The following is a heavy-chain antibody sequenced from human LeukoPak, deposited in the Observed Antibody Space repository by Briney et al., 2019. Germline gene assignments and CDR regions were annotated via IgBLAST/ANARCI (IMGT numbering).Heavy chain of an antibody. V-gene: IGHV3-7*01. J-gene: IGHJ4*02. CDR3: ARDQNLGAAAGYYFDY. CDR1: GFTFSSYW. D-gene: IGHD6-13*01. Sequence: GGSLRLPCAASGFTFSSYWMSWVRQAPGKGLEWVANIKQDGSEKYYVDSVKGRFTISRDNAKNSLYPQMNSLRAEDTAVYYCARDQNLGAAAGYYFDYWGQGTLVTVSS. CDR2: IKQDGSEK.